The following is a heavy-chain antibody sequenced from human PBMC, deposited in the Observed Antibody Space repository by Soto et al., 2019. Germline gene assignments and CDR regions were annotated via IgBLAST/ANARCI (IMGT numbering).Heavy chain of an antibody. D-gene: IGHD4-17*01. V-gene: IGHV4-39*01. CDR3: ARSIRWAVTYAYWYFDL. CDR2: IYYSGST. CDR1: GGSISSSSYY. Sequence: SETLSLTCTVSGGSISSSSYYWGWIRQPPGKGLEWIGSIYYSGSTYYNPSLKSRVTISVDTSKNQFSLKLSSVTAADTAVYYCARSIRWAVTYAYWYFDLWGRGTLVTVSS. J-gene: IGHJ2*01.